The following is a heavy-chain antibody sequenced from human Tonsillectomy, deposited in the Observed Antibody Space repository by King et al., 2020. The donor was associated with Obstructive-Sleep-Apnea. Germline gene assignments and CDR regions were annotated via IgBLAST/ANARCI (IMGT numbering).Heavy chain of an antibody. V-gene: IGHV4-34*01. CDR1: GGSFSGYY. CDR3: ARGPYLLHGGYFY. CDR2: INHSGST. D-gene: IGHD5-12*01. Sequence: VQLQQWGAGLLKPSEPLSLTCAVYGGSFSGYYWSWIRQPPGKGLEWIGEINHSGSTNYNPSLKSRVTISVDTSKNQFSLKLSSVTAADTAVYYCARGPYLLHGGYFYWGQGTLVTVSS. J-gene: IGHJ4*02.